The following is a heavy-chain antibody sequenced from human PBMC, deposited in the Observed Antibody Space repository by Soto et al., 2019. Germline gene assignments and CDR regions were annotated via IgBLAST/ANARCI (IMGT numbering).Heavy chain of an antibody. CDR1: GGSISSSSYY. CDR2: IYYSGST. V-gene: IGHV4-39*01. CDR3: ASSQYDDFWSGYQSYYFDY. D-gene: IGHD3-3*01. J-gene: IGHJ4*02. Sequence: SETLSLTCTVSGGSISSSSYYWGWIRQPPGKGLEWIGSIYYSGSTYYNPSLKSRVTISVDTSKNQFSLKLSSVTAADTAVYYCASSQYDDFWSGYQSYYFDYWGQGTLVTSPQ.